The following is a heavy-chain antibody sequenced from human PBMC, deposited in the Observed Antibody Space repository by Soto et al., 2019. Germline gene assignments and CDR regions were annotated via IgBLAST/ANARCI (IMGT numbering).Heavy chain of an antibody. J-gene: IGHJ5*01. CDR1: GDSFSNHY. CDR3: ARDRYFYDSRGYYRTLDS. V-gene: IGHV4-59*11. Sequence: SETLSLTCTTSGDSFSNHYWTWIRQSPGKGLEWIGYIFHSGITDYNPSVKSRVTISIDKSRNLFSLNLTSVTAADTAVYYCARDRYFYDSRGYYRTLDSWGQGTLVTVPS. D-gene: IGHD3-22*01. CDR2: IFHSGIT.